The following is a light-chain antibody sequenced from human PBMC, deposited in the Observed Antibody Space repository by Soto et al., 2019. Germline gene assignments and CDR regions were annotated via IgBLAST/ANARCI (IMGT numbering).Light chain of an antibody. J-gene: IGKJ5*01. CDR1: QSVSSR. CDR2: GAS. CDR3: QHYAGGSRIT. Sequence: SVMTQSPGTLSLSPGERATLSCRASQSVSSRLAWYQQKPGQTPRLLISGASSRATGIPDRFSGSGFGTDFTLTISRLEPEDFALYYCQHYAGGSRITFGQGTRLEIK. V-gene: IGKV3-20*01.